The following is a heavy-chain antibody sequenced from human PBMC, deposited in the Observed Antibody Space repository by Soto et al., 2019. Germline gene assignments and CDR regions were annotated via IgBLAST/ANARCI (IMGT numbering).Heavy chain of an antibody. CDR2: ISGSGSNT. CDR3: AKERTGKVDY. J-gene: IGHJ4*02. CDR1: GFTFSDYA. Sequence: EVQLLESGGGLVQPGGSLRLSCAASGFTFSDYAMSWVRQAPGKGLEWGSTISGSGSNTYYADSVKGRFTISRDNSQNTLYLQMNSLRAEDTAVYYCAKERTGKVDYWGQGTLVTVCS. V-gene: IGHV3-23*01.